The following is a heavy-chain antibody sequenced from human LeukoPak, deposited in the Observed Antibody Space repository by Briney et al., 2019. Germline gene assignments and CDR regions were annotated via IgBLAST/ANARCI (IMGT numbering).Heavy chain of an antibody. V-gene: IGHV4-59*01. D-gene: IGHD6-19*01. CDR1: GGSISSYY. CDR2: IYYSGST. J-gene: IGHJ4*02. CDR3: ARGALGIAVAGSYYFDY. Sequence: SETLSLTCTVSGGSISSYYWSWIRQPPGKGLEWIGYIYYSGSTNYNPSLKSRVTISVDTSKNQFSLKLSSVTAADTAVYYCARGALGIAVAGSYYFDYWGQGTLVTVSS.